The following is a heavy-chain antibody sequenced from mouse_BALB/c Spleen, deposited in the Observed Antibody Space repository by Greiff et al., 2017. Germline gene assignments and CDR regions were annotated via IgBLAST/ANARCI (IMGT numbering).Heavy chain of an antibody. CDR2: IDPSDSYT. CDR1: GYTFTSYY. V-gene: IGHV1-69*02. D-gene: IGHD1-2*01. Sequence: QVQLQQSGPELVKPGASVKMSCKASGYTFTSYYIHWVKQRPGQGLEWIGEIDPSDSYTNYNQKFKGKATLTVDKSSSTAYMQLSSLTSEDSAVYYCARNYYGYWFAYWGQGTLVTVSA. J-gene: IGHJ3*01. CDR3: ARNYYGYWFAY.